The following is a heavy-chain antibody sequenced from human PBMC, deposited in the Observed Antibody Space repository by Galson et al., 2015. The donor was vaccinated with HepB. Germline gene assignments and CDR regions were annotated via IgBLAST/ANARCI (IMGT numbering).Heavy chain of an antibody. CDR1: GDSIGGFY. Sequence: SETLSLTCNVSGDSIGGFYWSWIRQTPGKGLEWMAFISDTAGANYNPSLRSRLSISIDTSKNQFSLKMTSMTAADTAVYFCARSMGSGTASEFWTPVFDNWGQGTLVTVSS. J-gene: IGHJ4*02. D-gene: IGHD3/OR15-3a*01. CDR2: ISDTAGA. V-gene: IGHV4-59*01. CDR3: ARSMGSGTASEFWTPVFDN.